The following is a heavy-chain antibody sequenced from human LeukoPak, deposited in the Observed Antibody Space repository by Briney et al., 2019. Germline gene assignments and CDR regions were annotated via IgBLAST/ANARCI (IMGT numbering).Heavy chain of an antibody. CDR1: GGSISSGGYY. Sequence: SETLSLTCTASGGSISSGGYYWSWIRQHPGKGLEWIGYIYYSGSTYYNPSLKSRVTISVDTSKNQFSLKLSSVTAADTAVYYCARDGAAAGNWFDPWGQGTLVTVSS. CDR3: ARDGAAAGNWFDP. CDR2: IYYSGST. V-gene: IGHV4-31*03. J-gene: IGHJ5*02. D-gene: IGHD6-13*01.